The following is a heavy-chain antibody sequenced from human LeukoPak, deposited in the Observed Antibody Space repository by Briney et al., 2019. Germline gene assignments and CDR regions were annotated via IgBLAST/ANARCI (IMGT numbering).Heavy chain of an antibody. CDR1: GGSISSYY. CDR2: IYYSGST. V-gene: IGHV4-59*08. Sequence: SETLSLTCTVSGGSISSYYWSWIRQPPGEGLEWIGYIYYSGSTNYNPSLKSRVTISVDTSRNQFSLKLSSVTAADTAVYYCARVPGGGTAANWGQGTMVTVSS. D-gene: IGHD1-7*01. J-gene: IGHJ3*01. CDR3: ARVPGGGTAAN.